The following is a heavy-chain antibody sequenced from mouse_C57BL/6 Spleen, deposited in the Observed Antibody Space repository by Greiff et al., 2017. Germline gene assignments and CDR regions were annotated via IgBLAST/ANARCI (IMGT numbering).Heavy chain of an antibody. V-gene: IGHV1-50*01. CDR3: ASRTGKGAGFAY. CDR1: AYTFTSYW. Sequence: QVQLQQPGAELVKPGASVKLSCKASAYTFTSYWMQWVKQRPGQGLEWIGEIDPSDSYTNYNQKFKGKATLTVDTSSSTAYMQLSSLTSEDSAVYYCASRTGKGAGFAYWGQGTLVTVSA. J-gene: IGHJ3*01. CDR2: IDPSDSYT. D-gene: IGHD4-1*01.